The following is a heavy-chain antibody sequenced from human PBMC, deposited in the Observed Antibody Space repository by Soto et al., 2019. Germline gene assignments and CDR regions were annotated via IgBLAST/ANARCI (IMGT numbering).Heavy chain of an antibody. CDR3: AREPVI. V-gene: IGHV4-31*03. D-gene: IGHD3-10*01. CDR1: CRSIISSGYY. Sequence: SDTLSLTCPVSCRSIISSGYYWIWIRQHPGKGLEWIGYIYYSGSTYYNPSLKSRVTISVDTSKNQFSLKLSSVTAADTAVYYCAREPVIWGQGTLVTVS. CDR2: IYYSGST. J-gene: IGHJ4*02.